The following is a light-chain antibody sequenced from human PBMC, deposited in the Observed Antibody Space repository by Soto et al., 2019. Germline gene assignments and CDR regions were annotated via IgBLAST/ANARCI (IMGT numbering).Light chain of an antibody. V-gene: IGKV1-9*01. CDR3: QQADSFPSIT. CDR1: QGISSY. J-gene: IGKJ5*01. CDR2: AAS. Sequence: DIQMTQSPSTLSASVGDRVTITCRASQGISSYLAWYQQKPGKAPKLLIYAASTLQSGVPSRFSGSGSGTDFTLTISSLQPEDSATYFCQQADSFPSITFGQGTRLEIK.